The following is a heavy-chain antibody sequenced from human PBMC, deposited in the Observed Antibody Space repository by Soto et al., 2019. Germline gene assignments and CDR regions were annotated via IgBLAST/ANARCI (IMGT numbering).Heavy chain of an antibody. D-gene: IGHD3-9*01. Sequence: PGESLKISCKGSGYSFNSYWIAWVRQMPGKGLEWMGIIYPGDSDTRYSPSFQGHVTISADKSISTTYLQWSSLRASDTAMYYCASPSDPGILVDIYYCGQGNLVPVSS. CDR2: IYPGDSDT. CDR3: ASPSDPGILVDIYY. V-gene: IGHV5-51*01. CDR1: GYSFNSYW. J-gene: IGHJ4*02.